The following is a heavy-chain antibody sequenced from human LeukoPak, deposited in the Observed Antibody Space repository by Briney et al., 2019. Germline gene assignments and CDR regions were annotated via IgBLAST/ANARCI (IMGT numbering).Heavy chain of an antibody. J-gene: IGHJ4*02. CDR2: IFFTGST. CDR1: GDAITSGDDY. V-gene: IGHV4-30-4*01. D-gene: IGHD6-19*01. CDR3: ARGDYTVLAGSPFDL. Sequence: PSQTLSLTCSVSGDAITSGDDYWHWIRQSPGKGLQWIGYIFFTGSTYYNPSLGSRFTISLDAPKNQFSLKLNSVTAADTAVYYCARGDYTVLAGSPFDLWGRGTLVTVSS.